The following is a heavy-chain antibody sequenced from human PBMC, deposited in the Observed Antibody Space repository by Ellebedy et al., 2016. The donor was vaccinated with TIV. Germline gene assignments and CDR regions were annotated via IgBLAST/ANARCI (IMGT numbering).Heavy chain of an antibody. V-gene: IGHV1-46*01. J-gene: IGHJ4*02. Sequence: ASVKVSXXASGYTFTSYYMHWVRQAPGQGLEWMGIINPSGGSTSYAQKFQGRVTMTRDTSTSTVYMELSSLRSDDTAVYYCARGVYSYGPPDYWGQGTLVTVSS. D-gene: IGHD5-18*01. CDR2: INPSGGST. CDR1: GYTFTSYY. CDR3: ARGVYSYGPPDY.